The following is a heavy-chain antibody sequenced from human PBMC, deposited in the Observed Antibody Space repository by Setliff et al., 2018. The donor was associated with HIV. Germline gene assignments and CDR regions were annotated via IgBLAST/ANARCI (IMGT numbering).Heavy chain of an antibody. CDR3: ARWYTTGRGWFDP. V-gene: IGHV4-31*03. CDR1: GGSIDSTSYY. J-gene: IGHJ5*02. Sequence: SETLSLTCTVSGGSIDSTSYYWGWIRQPPGKGLEWIGYIYNTGDAYYNPPLKGRVTISIDTSKNQFSLRLTSVTAADTAVYYCARWYTTGRGWFDPWGQGTLVTVSS. CDR2: IYNTGDA. D-gene: IGHD6-25*01.